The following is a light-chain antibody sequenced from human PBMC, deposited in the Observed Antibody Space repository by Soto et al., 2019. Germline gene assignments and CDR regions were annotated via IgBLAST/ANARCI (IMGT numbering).Light chain of an antibody. J-gene: IGKJ1*01. CDR2: AAS. CDR1: QGISSY. CDR3: QQYNSYWWT. V-gene: IGKV1D-8*03. Sequence: VIWMARSPSLPFGSTGDRVTISCRMSQGISSYLAWYQQKPGKAPELLIYAASTLQSGVPSRFSGSGSGTEFTLTISSLQPDDFATYYCQQYNSYWWTFGQGTKVDIK.